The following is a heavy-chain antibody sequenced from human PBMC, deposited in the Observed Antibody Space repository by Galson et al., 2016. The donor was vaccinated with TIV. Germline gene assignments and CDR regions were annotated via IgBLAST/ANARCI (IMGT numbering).Heavy chain of an antibody. CDR3: ARFVDSVRFRDI. V-gene: IGHV4-30-4*08. CDR2: IYYSGNT. CDR1: DDSISSTDYY. Sequence: TLSLTCTVSDDSISSTDYYWTWIRQPPGKGLEWIGYIYYSGNTNYKSSLRSRVTISVDLSKNQFSLKLNSVTAADTAVYYCARFVDSVRFRDIWGQGTMVTVSS. D-gene: IGHD5-18*01. J-gene: IGHJ3*02.